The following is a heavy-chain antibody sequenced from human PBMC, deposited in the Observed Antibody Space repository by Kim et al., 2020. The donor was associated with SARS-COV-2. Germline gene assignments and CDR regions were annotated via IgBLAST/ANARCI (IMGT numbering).Heavy chain of an antibody. CDR2: IYPGDSDT. CDR1: GYSFTSYW. D-gene: IGHD3-22*01. Sequence: GESLKISCKGSGYSFTSYWIGWVRQMPGKGLEWMGIIYPGDSDTRYSPSFQGQVTISADKSISTAYLQWSSLKASDTAMYYCARRGAAVWYYYDSSGYLHFDYWGQGTLVTVSS. V-gene: IGHV5-51*01. J-gene: IGHJ4*02. CDR3: ARRGAAVWYYYDSSGYLHFDY.